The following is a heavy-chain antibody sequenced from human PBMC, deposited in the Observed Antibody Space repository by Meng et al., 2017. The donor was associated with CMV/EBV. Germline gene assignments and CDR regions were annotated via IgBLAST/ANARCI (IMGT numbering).Heavy chain of an antibody. CDR2: IRYDGSNK. Sequence: GESLKISCAASGFTFSSYGMHWVRQAPGKGLEWVAFIRYDGSNKYYADSVKGRFTISRDNSKNTLCLQMNSLRAEDTAVYYCAKDVSGIGDFWSGYSVYYGMDVWGQGTTVTVSS. D-gene: IGHD3-3*01. V-gene: IGHV3-30*02. J-gene: IGHJ6*02. CDR3: AKDVSGIGDFWSGYSVYYGMDV. CDR1: GFTFSSYG.